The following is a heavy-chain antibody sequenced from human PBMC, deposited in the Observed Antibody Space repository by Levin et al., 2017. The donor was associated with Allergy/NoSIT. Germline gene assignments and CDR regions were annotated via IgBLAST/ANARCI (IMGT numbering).Heavy chain of an antibody. CDR3: ARRPGIAAAASGY. J-gene: IGHJ4*02. Sequence: SETLSLTCTVSGGSISSSSYYWGWIRQPPGTGLEWIGSIYYSGSTHYNPSLKSRVTISVDTSENQFSLKLTSVTAADTAVYYCARRPGIAAAASGYWGQGTLVTVSS. CDR1: GGSISSSSYY. V-gene: IGHV4-39*01. D-gene: IGHD6-13*01. CDR2: IYYSGST.